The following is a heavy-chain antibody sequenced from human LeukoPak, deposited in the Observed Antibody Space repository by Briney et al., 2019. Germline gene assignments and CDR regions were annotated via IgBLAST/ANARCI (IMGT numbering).Heavy chain of an antibody. Sequence: SETLSLTCTVSGYSISTGYYWDWIRQPPGKGLEWIGYIYYSGSTNYNPSLKSRVTISVDTSKNQFSLKLSSVTAADTAVYYCARGAWFDPWGQGTLVTVSS. J-gene: IGHJ5*02. CDR2: IYYSGST. CDR1: GYSISTGYY. V-gene: IGHV4-61*01. CDR3: ARGAWFDP.